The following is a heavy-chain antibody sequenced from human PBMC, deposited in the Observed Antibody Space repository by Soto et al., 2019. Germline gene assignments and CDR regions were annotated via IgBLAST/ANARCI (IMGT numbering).Heavy chain of an antibody. CDR1: GFTFSSYS. CDR3: ARELSGSSDAFDI. V-gene: IGHV3-21*01. Sequence: EVQLVESGGGLVKPGGSLRLSCAASGFTFSSYSMNWVRQAPGKGLEWVSSISSSSSYIYYADSVKGRFTISRDNAKNSLYLQMNSLRAEDTAVYYCARELSGSSDAFDIWGQGTMVIVSS. D-gene: IGHD6-6*01. CDR2: ISSSSSYI. J-gene: IGHJ3*02.